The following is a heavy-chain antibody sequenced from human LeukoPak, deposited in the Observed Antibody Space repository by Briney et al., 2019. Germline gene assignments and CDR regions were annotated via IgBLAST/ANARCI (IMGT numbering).Heavy chain of an antibody. D-gene: IGHD6-13*01. CDR1: GGSFSGYY. V-gene: IGHV4-34*01. CDR3: AREVVAAAGTVDY. Sequence: SETLSLTCAVYGGSFSGYYWSWIRQPPGKGLEWIGEINHSGSTKYNPSLKSRVTISVDTSKNQFSLKLTSVTAADTAVYYCAREVVAAAGTVDYWGQGTLVTVSS. J-gene: IGHJ4*02. CDR2: INHSGST.